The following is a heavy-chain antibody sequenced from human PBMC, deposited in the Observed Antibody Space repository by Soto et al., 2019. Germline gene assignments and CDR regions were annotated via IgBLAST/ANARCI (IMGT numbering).Heavy chain of an antibody. Sequence: SETLSLTCTVSGDTSTSYYWGWIRQAPGKGLEWIGHIHNSGTSTHNPSLNGRVTISIDMSKKQFSLKLTSLTSADTAVYYCARDFYDSVGYTWFDSWSQGTLVPSPQ. CDR3: ARDFYDSVGYTWFDS. V-gene: IGHV4-59*01. CDR1: GDTSTSYY. CDR2: IHNSGTS. J-gene: IGHJ5*01. D-gene: IGHD3-22*01.